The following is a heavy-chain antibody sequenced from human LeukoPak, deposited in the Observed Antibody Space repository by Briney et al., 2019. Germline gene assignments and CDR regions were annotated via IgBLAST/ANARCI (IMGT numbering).Heavy chain of an antibody. CDR1: GFTLSSYA. CDR2: ISGSGGST. J-gene: IGHJ4*02. Sequence: PGGSLRLSCAASGFTLSSYAMSWVRQAPGKGLEWVSAISGSGGSTYYADSVKGRFTISRDNSENTLYLQMSGLRAEDTAVYHCAKGTGDTGYYFDYWGQGTPATVSS. D-gene: IGHD7-27*01. CDR3: AKGTGDTGYYFDY. V-gene: IGHV3-23*01.